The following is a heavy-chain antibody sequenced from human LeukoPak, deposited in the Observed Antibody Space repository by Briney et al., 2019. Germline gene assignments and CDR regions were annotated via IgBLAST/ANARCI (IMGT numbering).Heavy chain of an antibody. V-gene: IGHV3-48*04. CDR2: ISSSSSTI. Sequence: GGSLRPSCAASGFTFSSYSMNWARQAPGKGLEWVSYISSSSSTIYYADSVKGRFAISRDNAKNSLYLQMNSLRAEDTAVYYCARDHGKEHSARRPIGRYNWFDPWGQGTLVTVSS. D-gene: IGHD3-16*01. CDR3: ARDHGKEHSARRPIGRYNWFDP. J-gene: IGHJ5*02. CDR1: GFTFSSYS.